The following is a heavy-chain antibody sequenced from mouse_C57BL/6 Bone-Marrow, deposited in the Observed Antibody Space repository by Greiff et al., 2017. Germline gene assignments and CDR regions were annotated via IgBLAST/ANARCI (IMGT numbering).Heavy chain of an antibody. Sequence: LQQSGAELVRPGASVKMSCKASGYTFTSYNMHWVKQTPRQGLEWIGAIYPGNGDTSYNQKFKGKATLTVDKSSSTAYMQLRSLTSEDFAVYFCASFYYGNYQNYWGQGTTLTVSS. CDR1: GYTFTSYN. CDR2: IYPGNGDT. CDR3: ASFYYGNYQNY. V-gene: IGHV1-12*01. J-gene: IGHJ2*01. D-gene: IGHD2-1*01.